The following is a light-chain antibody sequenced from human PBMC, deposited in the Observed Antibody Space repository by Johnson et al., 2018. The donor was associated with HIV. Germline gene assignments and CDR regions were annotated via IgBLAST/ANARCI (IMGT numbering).Light chain of an antibody. V-gene: IGLV1-51*02. CDR1: SSNIGNNY. CDR3: GTWDSSLSAGGV. CDR2: ENN. Sequence: QSVLTQPPSMSAAPGQKVTISCSASSSNIGNNYVSWYQQLPGTAPKLLIYENNKRPSGIPDRFSGSKSGTSATLGITGLQTGDEADYYCGTWDSSLSAGGVFGTGTKVTVL. J-gene: IGLJ1*01.